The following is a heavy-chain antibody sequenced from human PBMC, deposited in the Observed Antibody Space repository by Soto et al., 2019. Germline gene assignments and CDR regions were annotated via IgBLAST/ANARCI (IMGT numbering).Heavy chain of an antibody. CDR2: IYYSGST. Sequence: QVQLQESGPGLVKPSQTLSLTCIVSGGSISSGGYYWSWIRQHPGKGLEWIGYIYYSGSTSYNPSLKSRVTISVDTSKNQFSLKLSSVTAADTAVYYCARDRPHYGSGSYAVESLDYWGQGTLVTVSS. V-gene: IGHV4-31*03. CDR3: ARDRPHYGSGSYAVESLDY. D-gene: IGHD3-10*01. CDR1: GGSISSGGYY. J-gene: IGHJ4*02.